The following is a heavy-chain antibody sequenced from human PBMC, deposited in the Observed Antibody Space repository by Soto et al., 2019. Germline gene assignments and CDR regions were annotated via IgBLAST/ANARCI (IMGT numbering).Heavy chain of an antibody. D-gene: IGHD3-22*01. V-gene: IGHV1-18*01. J-gene: IGHJ4*02. CDR2: ISAYNGDT. Sequence: AAVKATCKASRYTSTSYGISSLRQAPEQGIEWMGWISAYNGDTNSAQKLQGRVTMTTDTSTRRASMELRSLRSDDTAVYFCASEHLEDYYDGSGYFVYWGQGTLVPVSS. CDR1: RYTSTSYG. CDR3: ASEHLEDYYDGSGYFVY.